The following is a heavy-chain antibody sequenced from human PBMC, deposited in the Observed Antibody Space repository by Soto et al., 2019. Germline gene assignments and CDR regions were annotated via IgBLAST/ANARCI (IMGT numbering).Heavy chain of an antibody. CDR1: GLTFTKYT. J-gene: IGHJ4*02. Sequence: VVSLIVSFVSWGLTFTKYTMRVILQAPGGGLYCVSSISRHSGHIYYPEALKCRFKISRDNPKNSLYLDMTSLRVEDTAVYFCARDSDLDTFRDYFEYCGQRLLV. D-gene: IGHD3-10*01. CDR2: ISRHSGHI. V-gene: IGHV3-21*06. CDR3: ARDSDLDTFRDYFEY.